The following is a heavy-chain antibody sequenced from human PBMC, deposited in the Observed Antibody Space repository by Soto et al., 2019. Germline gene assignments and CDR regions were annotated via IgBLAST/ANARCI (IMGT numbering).Heavy chain of an antibody. Sequence: PGGSLRLSWAPSGFTFDDYAMHWVRHAPGKGLEWVSGISWNSGSIGYADSVKGRFTISRDNAKNSLYLQMNSLRAEDTALYYCAKEKAAAVSASDYYYMDVWGKGTTVTVSS. D-gene: IGHD6-13*01. CDR1: GFTFDDYA. J-gene: IGHJ6*03. V-gene: IGHV3-9*01. CDR2: ISWNSGSI. CDR3: AKEKAAAVSASDYYYMDV.